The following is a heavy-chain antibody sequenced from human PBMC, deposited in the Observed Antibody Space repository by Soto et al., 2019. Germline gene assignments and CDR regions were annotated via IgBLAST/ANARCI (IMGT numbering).Heavy chain of an antibody. CDR1: WYSFTSYW. Sequence: PGESLKISCKGSWYSFTSYWIGWVRQMPGKGLEWMGIIYPGDSDTRYSPSFQGQVTISADKSISTAYLQWSSLKASDTAMYYCARHSKYYHILTAFYGMDVWGQGTTVTVSS. J-gene: IGHJ6*02. CDR2: IYPGDSDT. CDR3: ARHSKYYHILTAFYGMDV. D-gene: IGHD3-9*01. V-gene: IGHV5-51*01.